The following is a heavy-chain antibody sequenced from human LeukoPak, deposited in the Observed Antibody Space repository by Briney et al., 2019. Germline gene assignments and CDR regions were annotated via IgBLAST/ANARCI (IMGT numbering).Heavy chain of an antibody. CDR1: GFTFSSYG. CDR3: ANGKDTVTHPFYFDY. Sequence: GGSLRLSCAASGFTFSSYGMHWVRQAPGKGLEWVAFIRYDGSNKYYADSVKGRFTISRDNSKNTLYLQMNSLRAEDTAVYHCANGKDTVTHPFYFDYWGQGTLVTVSS. V-gene: IGHV3-30*02. D-gene: IGHD4-11*01. J-gene: IGHJ4*02. CDR2: IRYDGSNK.